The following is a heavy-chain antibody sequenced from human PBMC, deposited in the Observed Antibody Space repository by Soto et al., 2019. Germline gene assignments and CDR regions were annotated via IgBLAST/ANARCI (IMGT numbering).Heavy chain of an antibody. CDR2: IYYSGST. CDR3: ARHRPYSSPLYFDN. J-gene: IGHJ4*02. Sequence: QVQLQESGPGLVKPSETLSLTCTVSGGSISSYYWSWMRQPPGNGLEWIGNIYYSGSTNYNPSLQSRVTISVDTSKNQFSLNLNSVTAADTAVYYCARHRPYSSPLYFDNWGQGTLVTVSS. V-gene: IGHV4-59*08. D-gene: IGHD2-15*01. CDR1: GGSISSYY.